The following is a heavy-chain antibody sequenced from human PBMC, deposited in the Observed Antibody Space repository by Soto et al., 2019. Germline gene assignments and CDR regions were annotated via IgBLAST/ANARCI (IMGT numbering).Heavy chain of an antibody. V-gene: IGHV3-13*01. J-gene: IGHJ6*02. CDR2: IGTAGDT. D-gene: IGHD6-6*01. Sequence: PGGSLRLSCAASGFTFSSYDMHWVRQATGKGLEWVSAIGTAGDTYYPGSVKGRFTISRENAKNSLYLQMNSLRAEDTAVYYRARVYRGSVLRQLGLYYYYGMDVWGQGTTVTVSS. CDR1: GFTFSSYD. CDR3: ARVYRGSVLRQLGLYYYYGMDV.